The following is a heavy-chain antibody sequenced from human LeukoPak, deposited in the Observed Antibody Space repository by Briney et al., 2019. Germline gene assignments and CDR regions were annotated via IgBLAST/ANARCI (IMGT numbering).Heavy chain of an antibody. CDR1: GGSISNYY. D-gene: IGHD3-10*01. J-gene: IGHJ4*02. CDR2: IYYSGST. CDR3: ASSTGSGSYYPLFDY. Sequence: NPSETLSLTCTVSGGSISNYYWSWIRQPPGKGLEWIGYIYYSGSTNYNPSLKSRVTISVDTSRNQFSLNLSSVTAADTAVYYCASSTGSGSYYPLFDYWGQGTLVTVSS. V-gene: IGHV4-59*01.